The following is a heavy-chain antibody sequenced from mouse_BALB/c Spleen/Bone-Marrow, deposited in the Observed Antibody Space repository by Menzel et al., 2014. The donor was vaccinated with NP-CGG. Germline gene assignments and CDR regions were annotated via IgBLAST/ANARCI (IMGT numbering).Heavy chain of an antibody. CDR1: GFSLTSYG. CDR2: IWAGGSA. J-gene: IGHJ4*01. CDR3: ARGSYCEGAMDY. D-gene: IGHD1-1*01. V-gene: IGHV2-9*02. Sequence: VNVVESGSGLVAPSQSLSITCTVSGFSLTSYGVHWVRQPPGKVLEWLGVIWAGGSANYNSALMSRLSISKDNSKRQVFVKMNSLQTDDTAMYYGARGSYCEGAMDYWGQGTPVTVSS.